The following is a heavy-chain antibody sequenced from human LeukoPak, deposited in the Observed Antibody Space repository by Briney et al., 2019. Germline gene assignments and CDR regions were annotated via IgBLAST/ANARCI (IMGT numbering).Heavy chain of an antibody. CDR2: IYSGGST. Sequence: GGSLRLSCAASTFTVRNNFMSWVRQAPGKGLEWVSLIYSGGSTYYADSVKGPFTISRDNSKNTLYLQMNSLRAEDTAVYYCAGDYYYGMDVWGQGTTVTVSS. V-gene: IGHV3-66*02. CDR1: TFTVRNNF. CDR3: AGDYYYGMDV. J-gene: IGHJ6*02.